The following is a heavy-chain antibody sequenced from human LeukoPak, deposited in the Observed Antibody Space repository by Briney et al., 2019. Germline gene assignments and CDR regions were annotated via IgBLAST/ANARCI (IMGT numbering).Heavy chain of an antibody. CDR1: GFTFSSYA. V-gene: IGHV3-30*04. D-gene: IGHD3-10*01. CDR2: ISYDGSNK. J-gene: IGHJ4*02. CDR3: AKDRYGSGANYFDY. Sequence: GGSLRLSCAASGFTFSSYAMHWVRQAPGKGLEWVAVISYDGSNKYYADSVKGRFSISRDNSNNTLYLQMSSLTAEDTAVYYCAKDRYGSGANYFDYWGQGTLVTVSS.